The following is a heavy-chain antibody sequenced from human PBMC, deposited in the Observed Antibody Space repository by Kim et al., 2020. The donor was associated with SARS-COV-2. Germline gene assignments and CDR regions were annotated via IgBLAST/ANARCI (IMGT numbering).Heavy chain of an antibody. J-gene: IGHJ4*02. D-gene: IGHD6-19*01. CDR3: ARGSMIKGRGWYPFDY. CDR1: GYTFTSYG. V-gene: IGHV1-18*01. CDR2: ISAYNGNT. Sequence: ASVKVSCKASGYTFTSYGISWVRQAPGQGLEWMGWISAYNGNTNYAQKLQGRVTMTTDTSTSTAYMELRSLRSDDTAVYYCARGSMIKGRGWYPFDYWGQGTLVTVSS.